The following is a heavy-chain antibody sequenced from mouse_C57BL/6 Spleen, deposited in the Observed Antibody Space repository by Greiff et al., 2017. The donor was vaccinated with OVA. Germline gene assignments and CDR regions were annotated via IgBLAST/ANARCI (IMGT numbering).Heavy chain of an antibody. Sequence: EVMLVESGGGLVKPGGSLKLSCAASGFTFSDYGMHWVRQAPEKGLEWVAYISSGSSTIYYADTVKGRFTISRDNAKNTLFLQMTSLRSEDTAMYYCARWWNSAMDYRGQGTSVTVSS. CDR3: ARWWNSAMDY. D-gene: IGHD1-1*02. V-gene: IGHV5-17*01. J-gene: IGHJ4*01. CDR1: GFTFSDYG. CDR2: ISSGSSTI.